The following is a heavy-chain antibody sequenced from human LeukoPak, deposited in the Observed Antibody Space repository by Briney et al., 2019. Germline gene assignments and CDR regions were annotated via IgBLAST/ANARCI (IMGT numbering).Heavy chain of an antibody. V-gene: IGHV3-30*02. CDR2: IRYDGSNK. Sequence: GGSLRLSCAASGFTFSSYGMHWVRQAPGKGLEWVAFIRYDGSNKYYADSVKGRFTISRDNSKNTLYLQMNSLRAEDTAVYYCAKDQGSGAYFFGYWGQGTLVTVSS. CDR3: AKDQGSGAYFFGY. D-gene: IGHD1-26*01. CDR1: GFTFSSYG. J-gene: IGHJ4*02.